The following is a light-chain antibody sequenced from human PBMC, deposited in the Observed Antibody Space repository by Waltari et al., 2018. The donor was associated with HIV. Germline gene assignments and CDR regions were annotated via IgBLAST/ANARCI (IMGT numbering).Light chain of an antibody. V-gene: IGKV3-15*01. CDR1: QSISTD. Sequence: MTQSPATLPVSPGESATLSCRASQSISTDLAWFQQKPGQAPRLLIYGASSRATGIPARFSGGGSGTDFTLTISGLQSEDFAVYYCQQYSHWPRTFGQGTTVDIK. CDR3: QQYSHWPRT. CDR2: GAS. J-gene: IGKJ1*01.